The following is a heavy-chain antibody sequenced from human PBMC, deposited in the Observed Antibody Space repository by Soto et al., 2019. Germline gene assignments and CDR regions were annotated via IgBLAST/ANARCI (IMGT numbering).Heavy chain of an antibody. CDR3: AREPTYCGGDCYSGAFDI. CDR2: ISSSSSYI. D-gene: IGHD2-21*01. Sequence: GGSLRLSCAASGFTFSSYSMNWVRRAPGKGLEWVSSISSSSSYIYYADSVKGRFTISRDNAKNSLYLQMNSLRAEDTAVYYCAREPTYCGGDCYSGAFDIWGQGTMVTVSS. CDR1: GFTFSSYS. V-gene: IGHV3-21*01. J-gene: IGHJ3*02.